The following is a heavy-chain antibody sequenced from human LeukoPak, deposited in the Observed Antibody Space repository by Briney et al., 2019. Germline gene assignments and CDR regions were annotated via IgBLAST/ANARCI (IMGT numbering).Heavy chain of an antibody. CDR3: ARATMIPPTEGKRPFDY. J-gene: IGHJ4*02. CDR1: GYSFTGYY. D-gene: IGHD5-12*01. CDR2: INPNSGGA. V-gene: IGHV1-2*02. Sequence: ASVKVSCKASGYSFTGYYMHWVRQAPGQGLEWMGWINPNSGGADYAQKFQGRVTMTRDTSITTAYMELSRLTSDDTAVYYCARATMIPPTEGKRPFDYWGQGTLVTVSS.